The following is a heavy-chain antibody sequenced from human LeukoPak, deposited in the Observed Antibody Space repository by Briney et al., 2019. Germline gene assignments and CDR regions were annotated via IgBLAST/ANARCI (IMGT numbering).Heavy chain of an antibody. CDR1: GYTFTSYY. D-gene: IGHD2-15*01. V-gene: IGHV1-46*01. J-gene: IGHJ5*02. Sequence: GASVKVSCKASGYTFTSYYMHWVRQAPGQGLEWMGIINPSGGSTSYAQKFQGRVTMTRETSISTAYIELSRLRFDDTAVYYCARGPLEYCSGGTCYSGRNWFDPWGQGTLVTVSS. CDR2: INPSGGST. CDR3: ARGPLEYCSGGTCYSGRNWFDP.